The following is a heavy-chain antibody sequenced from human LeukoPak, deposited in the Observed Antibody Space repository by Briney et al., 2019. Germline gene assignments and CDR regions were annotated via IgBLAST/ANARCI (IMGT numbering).Heavy chain of an antibody. CDR2: INPDSGGT. Sequence: ASVKVSCKASGYTFTGYYMHWVRQAPGQGREWMGRINPDSGGTNYAQKFQGRVTMTRDTSISTGYMELSRLRSDDTAVYYCARVIYRYSIVGLDYWGQGTLVTVSS. J-gene: IGHJ4*02. D-gene: IGHD1-26*01. V-gene: IGHV1-2*06. CDR1: GYTFTGYY. CDR3: ARVIYRYSIVGLDY.